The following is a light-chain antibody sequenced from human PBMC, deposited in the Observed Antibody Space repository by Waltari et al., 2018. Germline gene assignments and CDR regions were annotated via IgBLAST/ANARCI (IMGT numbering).Light chain of an antibody. Sequence: DVQMTQSPSSLSASVGERVTITCQASQEIRRYLNWSHQKPGTAPKLLKHDASNLMPGVPSRFSGSGSGTDFTLIISSLQPEDLATYHCQQYDVLPYTFGQGTKLEI. CDR3: QQYDVLPYT. J-gene: IGKJ2*01. CDR1: QEIRRY. CDR2: DAS. V-gene: IGKV1-33*01.